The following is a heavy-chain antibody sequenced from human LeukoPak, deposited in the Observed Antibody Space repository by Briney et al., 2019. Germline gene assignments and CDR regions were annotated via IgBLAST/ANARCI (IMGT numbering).Heavy chain of an antibody. J-gene: IGHJ6*02. CDR3: TRDALTMVRGVIDFYYYGMDV. D-gene: IGHD3-10*01. CDR1: GFTFGDYA. Sequence: PGRSLRLSCTASGFTFGDYAISWVRQAPGKGLEWVGFIRSKAYGGTTEYAASVKGRFTISRDDSKSNAYLQMNSLKTEDTAVYYWTRDALTMVRGVIDFYYYGMDVWGQGTTVTVSS. CDR2: IRSKAYGGTT. V-gene: IGHV3-49*04.